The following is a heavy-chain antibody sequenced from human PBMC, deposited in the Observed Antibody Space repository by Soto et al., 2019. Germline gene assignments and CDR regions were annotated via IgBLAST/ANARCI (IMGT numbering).Heavy chain of an antibody. D-gene: IGHD6-13*01. CDR1: GGTFSSYT. Sequence: QVQLVQSGAEVKKTGSSVKVSCKASGGTFSSYTISWVRQAPGQGLEWMGRIIPILGIANYAQKFQGRVTITADKSTSTAYMELSSLRSEDTAVYYCARGVGAAAGFFDYWGQGTLVTVSS. CDR3: ARGVGAAAGFFDY. CDR2: IIPILGIA. J-gene: IGHJ4*02. V-gene: IGHV1-69*02.